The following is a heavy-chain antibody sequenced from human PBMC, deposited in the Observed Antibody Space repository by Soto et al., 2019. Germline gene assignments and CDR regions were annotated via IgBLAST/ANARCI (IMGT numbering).Heavy chain of an antibody. J-gene: IGHJ5*02. CDR3: ARDYSDLEENWFDP. CDR1: GDSISRYY. D-gene: IGHD3-22*01. V-gene: IGHV4-59*01. CDR2: IYNSGIT. Sequence: QVQLQESGPGLVKPSETLSLTCTVSGDSISRYYWSWIRQPPGKGLEWIGHIYNSGITNYNPSLKSRVTMSGDTSKNQFSLKLSPVTAADTAVYFCARDYSDLEENWFDPWGRGTLVIVSS.